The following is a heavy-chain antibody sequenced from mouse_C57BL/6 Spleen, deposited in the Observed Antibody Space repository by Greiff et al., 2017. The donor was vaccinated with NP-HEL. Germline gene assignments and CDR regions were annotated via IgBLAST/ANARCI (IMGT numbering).Heavy chain of an antibody. CDR2: IHPNSGST. J-gene: IGHJ1*03. D-gene: IGHD3-3*01. CDR3: AREGGTRWYFDV. Sequence: QVQLQQSGAELVKPGASVKLSCKASGYTFTSYWMHWVKQRPGQGLEWIGMIHPNSGSTNYNEKFKSKATLTVDKSSSTAYMQLSSLTSEDSAVYYCAREGGTRWYFDVWGTGTTVTVSS. CDR1: GYTFTSYW. V-gene: IGHV1-64*01.